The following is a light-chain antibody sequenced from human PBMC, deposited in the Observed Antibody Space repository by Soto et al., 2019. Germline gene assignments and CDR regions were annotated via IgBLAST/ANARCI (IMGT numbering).Light chain of an antibody. CDR1: HSVSSTF. J-gene: IGKJ1*01. CDR2: GTS. Sequence: ETVLTQSPGTLSLSPGERATLSCRASHSVSSTFLAWYQQKPGQAPRLLIYGTSSRATGIPDRFSGSGSGTDFTLTISRLEPEDFAVYYCQRYGSSPRWTFGQGTKVEIK. CDR3: QRYGSSPRWT. V-gene: IGKV3-20*01.